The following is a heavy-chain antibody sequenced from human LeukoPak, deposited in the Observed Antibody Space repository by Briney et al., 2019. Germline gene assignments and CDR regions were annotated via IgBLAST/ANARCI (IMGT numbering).Heavy chain of an antibody. J-gene: IGHJ5*02. D-gene: IGHD3-10*01. Sequence: SETLSLTCTVSGASISNDYWCWIRQPPGRGLDWLGCFYQSKNTNYNPSLKSRATISVGTSKDQFSLRLTSVTVADTAIYYCTRDGSSRSLATWGPGTLVTVSS. V-gene: IGHV4-59*01. CDR1: GASISNDY. CDR3: TRDGSSRSLAT. CDR2: FYQSKNT.